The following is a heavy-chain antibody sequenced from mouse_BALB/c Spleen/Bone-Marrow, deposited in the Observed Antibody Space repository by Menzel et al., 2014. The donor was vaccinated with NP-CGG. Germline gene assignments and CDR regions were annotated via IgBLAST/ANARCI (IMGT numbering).Heavy chain of an antibody. CDR2: INPSNGGT. Sequence: LVESGAELVKPGASGKLSGKASGYTFTSYYMYWVSQRPGKGLEWLGEINPSNGGTNFNEKFKSRATLTVDKSSSTAYMQLSSLTSEDSAVYYCTRGRTWDFDYWGQGTTLTVSS. D-gene: IGHD4-1*01. CDR3: TRGRTWDFDY. J-gene: IGHJ2*01. CDR1: GYTFTSYY. V-gene: IGHV1S81*02.